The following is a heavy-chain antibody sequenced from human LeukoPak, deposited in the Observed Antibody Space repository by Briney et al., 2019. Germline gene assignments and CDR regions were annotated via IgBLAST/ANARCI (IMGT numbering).Heavy chain of an antibody. CDR1: GLTFSNYG. Sequence: GGSLRLSCAASGLTFSNYGMHWVRQAPGKGLEWVSSISSSSSYIYYADSVKGRFTISRDNAKNSLYLQMNSLRAEDTAVYYCARTGGYSGYDSQGFDPWGQGTLVTVSS. D-gene: IGHD5-12*01. CDR2: ISSSSSYI. CDR3: ARTGGYSGYDSQGFDP. V-gene: IGHV3-21*01. J-gene: IGHJ5*02.